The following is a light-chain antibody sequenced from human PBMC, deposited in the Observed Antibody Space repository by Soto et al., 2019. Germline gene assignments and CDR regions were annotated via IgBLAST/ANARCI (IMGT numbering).Light chain of an antibody. V-gene: IGKV1-5*01. Sequence: DIQMTQSPSTLSASIGDRVTITCRASQSVGTLLAWYQQKPGKAPNLLIYDASNLEPGVPSRFSGSGSGTEFTLTISSLQSDDFATYYCQQYNAYPPWTFGQGTQVEIK. J-gene: IGKJ1*01. CDR2: DAS. CDR3: QQYNAYPPWT. CDR1: QSVGTL.